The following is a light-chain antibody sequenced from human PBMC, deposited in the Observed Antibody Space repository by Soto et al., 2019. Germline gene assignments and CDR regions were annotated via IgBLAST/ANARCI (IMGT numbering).Light chain of an antibody. CDR1: QSVSSN. CDR2: GAS. Sequence: EIVMTQSPATLSVSPGERATLSCWASQSVSSNLAWYQRKPGQAPRLLIYGASTRATGIPVRFSGSGSGTKFTLPISSLQSEDFAVYYCRQYNNWPWTFGQGTKV. V-gene: IGKV3-15*01. J-gene: IGKJ1*01. CDR3: RQYNNWPWT.